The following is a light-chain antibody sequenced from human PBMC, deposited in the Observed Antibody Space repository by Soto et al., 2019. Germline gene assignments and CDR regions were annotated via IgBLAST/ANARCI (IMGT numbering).Light chain of an antibody. V-gene: IGKV3-20*01. J-gene: IGKJ5*01. CDR2: GAS. CDR1: QSVSNNY. CDR3: QQYSSSPIT. Sequence: EIVLTQSPCTLSLSPGGRATLSCRASQSVSNNYLAWYQQKPGQAPRLLIYGASSRATGIPDRFSGGGSGTDFSLTISRLDPEDFAVYYCQQYSSSPITFGQGTRLEIK.